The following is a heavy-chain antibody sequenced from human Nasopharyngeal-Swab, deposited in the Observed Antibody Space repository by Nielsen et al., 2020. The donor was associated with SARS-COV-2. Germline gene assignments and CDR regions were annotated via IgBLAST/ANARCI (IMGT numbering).Heavy chain of an antibody. CDR3: ARDSGRRRNDYGNSRHAFDI. CDR1: GDTFISYA. V-gene: IGHV1-69*06. D-gene: IGHD4-17*01. J-gene: IGHJ3*02. CDR2: IIPISGTA. Sequence: SVKVSCKASGDTFISYAFSWVRQAPGQGLEWVGGIIPISGTAHYAQKFQGRVTITADKPTSTAYMDLTSLRSDDTAVYYCARDSGRRRNDYGNSRHAFDIWGQGTLVT.